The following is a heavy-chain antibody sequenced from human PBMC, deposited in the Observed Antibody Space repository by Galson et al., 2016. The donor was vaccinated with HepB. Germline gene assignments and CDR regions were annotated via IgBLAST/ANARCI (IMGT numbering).Heavy chain of an antibody. V-gene: IGHV1-18*01. CDR1: DYSFTTYD. CDR2: ISAFNGNT. J-gene: IGHJ6*02. Sequence: SVKVSCKASDYSFTTYDISWVRLAPGQGLEWMGWISAFNGNTDFPQKFQGRFTLTTDTSTSTAYMELRSLRSDDTAVDYCSRPNGEAPRGSYNYYYGMDVWGQGTTVIVSS. D-gene: IGHD3-10*01. CDR3: SRPNGEAPRGSYNYYYGMDV.